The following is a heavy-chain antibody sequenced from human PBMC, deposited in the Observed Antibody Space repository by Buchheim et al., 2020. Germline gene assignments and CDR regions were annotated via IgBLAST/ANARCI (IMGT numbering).Heavy chain of an antibody. CDR3: AKYSSTSNYYYGMDV. Sequence: EVQLLESGGGLVQPGGSLRLSCAASGFTFNTYAMTWVRQAPGKGLEYVSTISSSGDKTYFADSVKGRFTISRDNFKNTLYLQMSSLRPEDTAVYYCAKYSSTSNYYYGMDVWGQGTT. CDR2: ISSSGDKT. V-gene: IGHV3-23*01. J-gene: IGHJ6*02. CDR1: GFTFNTYA. D-gene: IGHD6-6*01.